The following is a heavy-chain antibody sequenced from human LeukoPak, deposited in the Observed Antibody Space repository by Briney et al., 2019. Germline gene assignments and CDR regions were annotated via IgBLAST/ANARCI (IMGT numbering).Heavy chain of an antibody. Sequence: GGSLRLSCAGSGFTVSSNYMSWVRQAPGKGLEWVSVIYNGGNTYYADSVKGRFTISRDNSKNTLYLQMKSRRAEDTAVYYCARGLIYSPNWFDPWGQGTLVTVSS. CDR2: IYNGGNT. D-gene: IGHD4-11*01. V-gene: IGHV3-66*01. CDR3: ARGLIYSPNWFDP. CDR1: GFTVSSNY. J-gene: IGHJ5*02.